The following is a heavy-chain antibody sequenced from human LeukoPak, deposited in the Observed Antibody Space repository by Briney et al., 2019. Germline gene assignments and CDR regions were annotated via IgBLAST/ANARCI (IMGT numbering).Heavy chain of an antibody. V-gene: IGHV3-23*01. D-gene: IGHD2-15*01. J-gene: IGHJ4*02. CDR3: AKQLGYCSDGSCYFPY. CDR2: ISNNGGYT. CDR1: GFTFSSSA. Sequence: GSLRLSCAASGFTFSSSAMSWVRQAPGKGLEWVSAISNNGGYTYYADSVQGWFTISRDNSKSTLCLQMNSLRAEDTAVYYCAKQLGYCSDGSCYFPYWGQGTLVTVSS.